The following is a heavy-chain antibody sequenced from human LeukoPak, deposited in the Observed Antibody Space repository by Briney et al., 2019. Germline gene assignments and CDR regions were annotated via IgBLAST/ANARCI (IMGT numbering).Heavy chain of an antibody. CDR1: GYTFTDYY. Sequence: GASVKVSCKASGYTFTDYYMHWVRQAPGQGLEWMGWINPHSGDTDYAQKFQGRVTMTRDTSISTAYMELSRLRSDDTAVYYCAXXXXXCTSGLCYYFDCWGQGTLVTVSS. J-gene: IGHJ4*02. CDR3: AXXXXXCTSGLCYYFDC. CDR2: INPHSGDT. D-gene: IGHD2-8*01. V-gene: IGHV1-2*02.